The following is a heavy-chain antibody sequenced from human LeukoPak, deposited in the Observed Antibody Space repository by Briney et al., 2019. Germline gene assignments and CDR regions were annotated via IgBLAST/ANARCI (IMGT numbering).Heavy chain of an antibody. CDR1: GYSISSGYY. Sequence: SETLSLTCTVSGYSISSGYYWGWIRQPPGKGLEGIGSIFHSGSAYYNPSVKGRFTISVDTSKDQFSLKLSSVTAADTAVYYCARVAEETIFGGVIIGRWFDPWGQGTLVTVSS. J-gene: IGHJ5*02. D-gene: IGHD3-3*01. V-gene: IGHV4-38-2*02. CDR2: IFHSGSA. CDR3: ARVAEETIFGGVIIGRWFDP.